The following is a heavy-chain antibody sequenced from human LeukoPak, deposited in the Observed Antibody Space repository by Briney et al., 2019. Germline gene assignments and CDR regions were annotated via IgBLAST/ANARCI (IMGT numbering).Heavy chain of an antibody. CDR1: GGSISSGGYY. Sequence: SETLSLTCTVSGGSISSGGYYWSWIRQPPGKGLEWIGYIYHSGSTYYNPSLKSRVTISVDRSKNQFSLKLSSVTAADTAVYYCATDPISGWFDYWGQGTLVTVSS. J-gene: IGHJ4*02. D-gene: IGHD6-19*01. V-gene: IGHV4-30-2*01. CDR2: IYHSGST. CDR3: ATDPISGWFDY.